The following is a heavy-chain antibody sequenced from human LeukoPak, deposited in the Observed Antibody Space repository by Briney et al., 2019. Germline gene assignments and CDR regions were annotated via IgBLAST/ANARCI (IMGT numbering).Heavy chain of an antibody. CDR3: ARGPTGYSGYGLNWFDP. J-gene: IGHJ5*02. D-gene: IGHD5-12*01. CDR1: GGSFSGYY. Sequence: PSETLSLTCAVYGGSFSGYYWSWIRQPPGRGPEWIGTIYYTGSTYYSPSLKSRVTISIGTSKNHFSLKLSSVTAADTAVYYCARGPTGYSGYGLNWFDPWGQGTLVTVSS. V-gene: IGHV4-34*01. CDR2: IYYTGST.